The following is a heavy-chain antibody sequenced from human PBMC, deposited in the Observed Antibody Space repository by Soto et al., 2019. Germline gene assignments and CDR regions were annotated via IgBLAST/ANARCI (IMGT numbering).Heavy chain of an antibody. CDR2: ISSSGNYI. Sequence: PGGSLRLSCAASGFTFSSYTINWVRQAPGKGLEWVSSISSSGNYIYYADSLKGRFTISRDNSKNSLFLQMNSLRAEDTAVYYCERDPIVPGYIDYWGQGALVTVSS. J-gene: IGHJ4*02. V-gene: IGHV3-21*01. CDR3: ERDPIVPGYIDY. CDR1: GFTFSSYT. D-gene: IGHD1-26*01.